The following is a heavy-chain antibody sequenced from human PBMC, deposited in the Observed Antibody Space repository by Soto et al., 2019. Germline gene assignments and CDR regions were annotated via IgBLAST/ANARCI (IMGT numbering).Heavy chain of an antibody. Sequence: ETLSLTCGVSGVAMITSNCLRVFRHSPGKVLEWIGEISHSGTTKYNPSLESRLAIAIDTSKSQFSLRVTSVTAAGTAVYYCARESRISYFGSGNFDYWGHGVLVTVSS. D-gene: IGHD3-10*01. CDR3: ARESRISYFGSGNFDY. V-gene: IGHV4-4*02. CDR2: ISHSGTT. CDR1: GVAMITSNC. J-gene: IGHJ4*01.